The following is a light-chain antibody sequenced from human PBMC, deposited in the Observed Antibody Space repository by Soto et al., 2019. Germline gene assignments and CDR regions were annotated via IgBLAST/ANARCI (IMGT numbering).Light chain of an antibody. CDR2: AAS. CDR3: QQYGGSPIT. V-gene: IGKV1-27*01. CDR1: QGISNF. Sequence: DIQMTQSPSSLSASVGDRVTITCRANQGISNFLAWYQQKPGQVPKLLMYAASTLHSGVPSRFSGSGSGTDFTLTITRLEPEDFAVYYCQQYGGSPITFGLGTRLEIK. J-gene: IGKJ5*01.